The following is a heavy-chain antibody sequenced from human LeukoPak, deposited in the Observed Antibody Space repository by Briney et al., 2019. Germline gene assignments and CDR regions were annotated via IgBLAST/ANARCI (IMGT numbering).Heavy chain of an antibody. D-gene: IGHD3-10*02. V-gene: IGHV3-21*01. CDR1: GFTFSTYG. J-gene: IGHJ4*02. CDR3: ARDCSGY. Sequence: GGTLRLSCEASGFTFSTYGMSWVRQPPGKGLEWVSSISSSSSYIYYADSVKGRFTISRDNAKNALYLQMNSRRAEDTAVYYCARDCSGYWGQGTLVTVSS. CDR2: ISSSSSYI.